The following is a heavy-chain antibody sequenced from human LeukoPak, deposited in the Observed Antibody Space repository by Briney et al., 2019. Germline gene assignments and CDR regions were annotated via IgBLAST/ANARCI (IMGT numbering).Heavy chain of an antibody. Sequence: GGSLRLSCLASGFTFGSFAMHWVRQAPGKGLEYVSAITGNGVGTYYADSVKGRFTISRDNSKNTLYLQMSSLRTEDTAVYYCAKDSYSSSWYYFDYWGQGTLVTVSS. CDR1: GFTFGSFA. V-gene: IGHV3-64D*06. CDR3: AKDSYSSSWYYFDY. J-gene: IGHJ4*02. CDR2: ITGNGVGT. D-gene: IGHD6-13*01.